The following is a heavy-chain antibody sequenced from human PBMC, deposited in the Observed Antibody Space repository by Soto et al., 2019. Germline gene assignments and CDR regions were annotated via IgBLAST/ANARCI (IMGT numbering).Heavy chain of an antibody. Sequence: ASGKVSCKASGYTFTSYAMHWVRQAPGQMLEWMGWINAGNGNTKYSQKFQGRVTITRDTSASPAYMELSSLRSEDTAVYYCARDRAVVRGVISHYYYYGMDVWGQGTTVTVSS. D-gene: IGHD3-10*01. J-gene: IGHJ6*02. CDR3: ARDRAVVRGVISHYYYYGMDV. CDR1: GYTFTSYA. CDR2: INAGNGNT. V-gene: IGHV1-3*01.